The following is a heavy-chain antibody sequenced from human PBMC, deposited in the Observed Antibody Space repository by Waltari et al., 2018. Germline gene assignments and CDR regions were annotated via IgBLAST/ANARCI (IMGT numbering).Heavy chain of an antibody. CDR1: GFTFSSYG. Sequence: QVQLVESGGGVVQPGGSLRLSCAASGFTFSSYGMHWVRQAPGKGLEWVAFIRYDGSNKYYADSVKGRFTISRDNSKNTLYLQMNSLRAEDTAVYYCAVGGPGYWGQGTLVTVSS. CDR3: AVGGPGY. D-gene: IGHD1-26*01. J-gene: IGHJ4*02. V-gene: IGHV3-30*02. CDR2: IRYDGSNK.